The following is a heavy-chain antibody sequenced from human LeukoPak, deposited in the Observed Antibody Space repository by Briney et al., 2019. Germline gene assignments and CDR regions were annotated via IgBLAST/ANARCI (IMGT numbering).Heavy chain of an antibody. CDR1: GGTFSSYA. Sequence: ASVKVSCKASGGTFSSYAISWVRQAPGLGLEWMGGIIPIFGTANYTQKFQGRVTITADESTSTANMELSSLRSEDTAVYYCARVLCTNGVCYSNYYYYYGMDVWGQGTTVTVSS. V-gene: IGHV1-69*13. CDR2: IIPIFGTA. CDR3: ARVLCTNGVCYSNYYYYYGMDV. J-gene: IGHJ6*02. D-gene: IGHD2-8*01.